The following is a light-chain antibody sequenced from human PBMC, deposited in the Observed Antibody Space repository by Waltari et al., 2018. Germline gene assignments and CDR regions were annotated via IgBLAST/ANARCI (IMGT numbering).Light chain of an antibody. V-gene: IGKV1-39*01. CDR1: QSISSY. J-gene: IGKJ1*01. CDR3: QQSYSTLVT. CDR2: AAS. Sequence: DIQMTPSPSSLSASVGDRVTITCRASQSISSYLNWYQQKPGKAPKLLIYAASSLQSGVPSRFSGSGSGTDFTLTISSLQPEDFATYYCQQSYSTLVTFGQGTKVEIK.